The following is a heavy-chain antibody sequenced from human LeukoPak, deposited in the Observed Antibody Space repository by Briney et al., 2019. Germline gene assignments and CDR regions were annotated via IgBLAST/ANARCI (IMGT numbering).Heavy chain of an antibody. J-gene: IGHJ6*03. CDR2: IYYSGNT. CDR1: GGSVSSYY. CDR3: ARRSYQLLYGYYYYYMDV. V-gene: IGHV4-59*02. D-gene: IGHD2-2*02. Sequence: SETLSLTCTVSGGSVSSYYWTCIRQPPGKGLEWIGYIYYSGNTNYNPSLNSRVTISLDTSKNQFSLKLSSVTAADTAVYYCARRSYQLLYGYYYYYMDVWGKGTTVTVSS.